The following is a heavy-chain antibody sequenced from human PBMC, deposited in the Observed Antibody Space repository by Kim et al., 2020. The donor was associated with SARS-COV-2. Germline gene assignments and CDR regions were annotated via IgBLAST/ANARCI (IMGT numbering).Heavy chain of an antibody. CDR3: APSYGYGSGSYHFDY. CDR2: ISGSGGST. J-gene: IGHJ4*02. V-gene: IGHV3-23*01. D-gene: IGHD3-10*01. Sequence: GGSLRLSCAASGFTFSSYAMSWVRQAPGKGLEWVSAISGSGGSTYYADSVKGRFTISRDNSKNTLYLQMNSLRAEDTAVYYCAPSYGYGSGSYHFDYWGQGTLVTVSS. CDR1: GFTFSSYA.